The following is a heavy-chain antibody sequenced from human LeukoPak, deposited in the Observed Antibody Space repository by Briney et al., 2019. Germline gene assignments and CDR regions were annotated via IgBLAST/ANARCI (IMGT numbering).Heavy chain of an antibody. J-gene: IGHJ4*02. CDR2: INHSGST. CDR1: GGSFSGYY. CDR3: ARRRKTYFDY. V-gene: IGHV4-34*01. Sequence: SETLSLTCAVYGGSFSGYYWSWIRQPPGKGLEGIGEINHSGSTNYNPSLKSRVTISVDTSKNQFSLKLSSVTAADTAVYYCARRRKTYFDYWGQGTLVTVSS.